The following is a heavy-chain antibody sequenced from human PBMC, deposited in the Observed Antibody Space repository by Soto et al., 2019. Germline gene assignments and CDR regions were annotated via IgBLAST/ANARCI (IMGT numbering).Heavy chain of an antibody. Sequence: SETLSLTCTVSGGSISSGGYYWSWIRQHPGKGLEWIGYIYYSGSTYYNPSLKSRVTISVDTSKNQFSLKLSSVTAADTAVYYCAREFRGSGSFYFDYWGQGTLVTVSS. CDR2: IYYSGST. J-gene: IGHJ4*02. V-gene: IGHV4-31*03. CDR3: AREFRGSGSFYFDY. CDR1: GGSISSGGYY. D-gene: IGHD3-10*01.